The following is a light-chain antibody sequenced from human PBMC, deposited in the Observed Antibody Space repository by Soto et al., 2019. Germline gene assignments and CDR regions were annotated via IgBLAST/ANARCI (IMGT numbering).Light chain of an antibody. J-gene: IGKJ1*01. V-gene: IGKV3-15*01. Sequence: EVVMTQSPATLSVSPGARDPLSCRASESVSRNLAWYQQKPGQAPRLLIYDASTRATGIPDRFSGGGSGTEFTLTISRLEPEDFAVYYCQQYVRSPWTFGQGTKVDIK. CDR3: QQYVRSPWT. CDR1: ESVSRN. CDR2: DAS.